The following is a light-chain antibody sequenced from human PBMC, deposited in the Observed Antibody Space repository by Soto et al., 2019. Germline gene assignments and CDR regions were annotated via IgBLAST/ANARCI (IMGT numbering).Light chain of an antibody. CDR2: RNN. CDR3: AGWDDSLHGLL. V-gene: IGLV1-47*01. J-gene: IGLJ1*01. Sequence: QSVLTQPPSASGTPGQRVTISRSGGSSNIGTNYVYWYQQLPGTAPKLLIYRNNLRPSGVPDRFSASKSGTSASLAISGLRSEDEADYFCAGWDDSLHGLLFGAGTKLTVL. CDR1: SSNIGTNY.